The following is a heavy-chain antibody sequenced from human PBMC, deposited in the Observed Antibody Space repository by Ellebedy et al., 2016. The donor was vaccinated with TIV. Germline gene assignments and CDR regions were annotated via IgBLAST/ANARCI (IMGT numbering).Heavy chain of an antibody. Sequence: SETLSLXXSVSGVSITRYYWSWIRQSPGRGLEWIGYIFHTGIINYNPSLKSRVTISIDTSKNHFSLNLTSTTAADMAIYYCASLRDWGQGTLVTFSS. CDR3: ASLRD. CDR2: IFHTGII. J-gene: IGHJ4*02. CDR1: GVSITRYY. V-gene: IGHV4-59*01.